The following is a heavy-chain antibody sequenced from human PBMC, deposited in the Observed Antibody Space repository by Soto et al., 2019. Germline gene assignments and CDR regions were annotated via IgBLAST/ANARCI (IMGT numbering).Heavy chain of an antibody. CDR1: GFTSSSYA. Sequence: GGSLRLSCAASGFTSSSYAMHWVRQAPGKGLEWVAVISYDGSNKYYADSVKGRFTISRDDSKNTLYLQMNSLRAEDTAVYYCAREDNWNYGYFDYWGQGTLVTVSS. D-gene: IGHD1-7*01. CDR3: AREDNWNYGYFDY. CDR2: ISYDGSNK. J-gene: IGHJ4*02. V-gene: IGHV3-30-3*01.